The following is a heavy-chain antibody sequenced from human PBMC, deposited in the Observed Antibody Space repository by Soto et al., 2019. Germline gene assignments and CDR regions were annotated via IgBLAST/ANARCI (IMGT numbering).Heavy chain of an antibody. Sequence: SETLSLTCTVSGGSISSGDYYWSWIRQPPGKGLEWIGYIYYSGSTYYNPSLKSRVTISVDTSKNQFSLKLSSVTAADTAVYYCARDRRAARRRNAFDIWGQGTMVTVSS. CDR3: ARDRRAARRRNAFDI. J-gene: IGHJ3*02. CDR1: GGSISSGDYY. CDR2: IYYSGST. V-gene: IGHV4-30-4*01. D-gene: IGHD6-6*01.